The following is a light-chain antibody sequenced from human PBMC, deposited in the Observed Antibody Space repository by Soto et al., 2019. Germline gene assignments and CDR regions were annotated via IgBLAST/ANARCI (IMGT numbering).Light chain of an antibody. CDR3: QQSYNTPRT. CDR1: ERISNY. CDR2: SSS. V-gene: IGKV1-39*01. Sequence: DIQLTQSPSSLSASVGDRVTITCRASERISNYLNWYQQKPGTAPKLLIWSSSTLPSGVPSRYSGSGSGTNFTLSIIGLQPEDFAVYYCQQSYNTPRTFGQGTKVE. J-gene: IGKJ1*01.